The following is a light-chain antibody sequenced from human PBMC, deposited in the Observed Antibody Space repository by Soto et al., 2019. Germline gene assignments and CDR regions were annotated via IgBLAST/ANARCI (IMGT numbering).Light chain of an antibody. J-gene: IGLJ2*01. V-gene: IGLV2-8*01. CDR1: SSDVGGYNF. Sequence: QSVLTQPPSASGSPGQSVTISCTGTSSDVGGYNFVSWYQQHPGKAPKLMIYEVSERPSGVPDRFSGSKSGNTASLTVSGLQAEDDADYYCSSYAGSNIVVFGGGTQLTVL. CDR2: EVS. CDR3: SSYAGSNIVV.